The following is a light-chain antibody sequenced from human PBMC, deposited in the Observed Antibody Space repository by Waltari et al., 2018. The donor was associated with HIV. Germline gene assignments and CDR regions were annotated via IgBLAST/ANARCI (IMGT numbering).Light chain of an antibody. V-gene: IGLV2-23*01. CDR2: EGS. Sequence: QSALTQPASVSGSPGQSITISCTGTSSEVGSDNPFSWYQQHPGKAPKLMIYEGSKRPSGVSNRFSGSKSGNTASLTISGLQAEDEADYYCCSYAGSSTYVFGTGTKVTVL. CDR3: CSYAGSSTYV. CDR1: SSEVGSDNP. J-gene: IGLJ1*01.